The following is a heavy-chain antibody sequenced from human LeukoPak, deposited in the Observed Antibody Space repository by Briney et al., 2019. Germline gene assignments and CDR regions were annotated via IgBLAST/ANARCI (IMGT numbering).Heavy chain of an antibody. CDR2: INHSGST. Sequence: SETLSLTCAVYGGSFSGYYGSWIRQPPGKGLEWIGEINHSGSTNYNPSLKSRVTISVDTSKNQFSLKLSSVTAADTAVYYCARHTTGSGWYDYWGQGTLVTVSS. CDR1: GGSFSGYY. D-gene: IGHD6-19*01. J-gene: IGHJ4*02. CDR3: ARHTTGSGWYDY. V-gene: IGHV4-34*01.